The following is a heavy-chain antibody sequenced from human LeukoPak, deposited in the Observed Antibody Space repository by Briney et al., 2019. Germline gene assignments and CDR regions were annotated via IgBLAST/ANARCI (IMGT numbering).Heavy chain of an antibody. Sequence: GASVKVSCKVYGDTLTELSMHRVRQAPGKGLEWMGGFDPEDGETIYAQKFQGRVTMTEDTSTDTAYMELSSLRSEDTAVYYCTAAGTGYYGMDVWGKGTTVTVSS. CDR2: FDPEDGET. V-gene: IGHV1-24*01. CDR1: GDTLTELS. CDR3: TAAGTGYYGMDV. J-gene: IGHJ6*04. D-gene: IGHD6-13*01.